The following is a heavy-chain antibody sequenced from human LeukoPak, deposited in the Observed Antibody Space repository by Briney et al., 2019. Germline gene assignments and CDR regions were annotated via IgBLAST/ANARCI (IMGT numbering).Heavy chain of an antibody. CDR1: GGSISGSSYY. Sequence: SETLSLTCTVSGGSISGSSYYWGWIRQPPGKGLEWIGSIYYSGSTYYNPSLKSRVTISVDTSKNQFSLKLSSVTAADTAVYYCARGRRDGYIWNWGQGTLVTVSS. CDR3: ARGRRDGYIWN. V-gene: IGHV4-39*01. J-gene: IGHJ4*02. CDR2: IYYSGST. D-gene: IGHD5-24*01.